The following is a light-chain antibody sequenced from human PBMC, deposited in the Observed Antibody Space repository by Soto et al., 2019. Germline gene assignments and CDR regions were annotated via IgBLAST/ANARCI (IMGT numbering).Light chain of an antibody. CDR2: DVS. V-gene: IGLV2-14*01. J-gene: IGLJ1*01. CDR3: SSYTCSSTPYV. Sequence: QSVLTQPASVSESPGQSITISCTGTSSDVGGYNYVSWYQQHPGKAPKLMIYDVSNRPSGVSNRFSGSKSGNTASLTISGLQAEDEADYYCSSYTCSSTPYVFGTGTKVT. CDR1: SSDVGGYNY.